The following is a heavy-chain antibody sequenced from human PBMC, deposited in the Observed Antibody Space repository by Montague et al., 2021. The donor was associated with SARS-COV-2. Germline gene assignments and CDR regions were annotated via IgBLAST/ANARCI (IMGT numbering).Heavy chain of an antibody. J-gene: IGHJ6*02. V-gene: IGHV4-59*01. D-gene: IGHD2-2*01. Sequence: SETLSLTCTVSGGSLSSYYWSWIRQPPGRGLQWIGYISYSGSTNYNPSLKSRVPISVYTSKYHFTLGLSSVTAADTAVYYCANFRRTQLLGGTLYYGMDFWGQGTMVTVSS. CDR2: ISYSGST. CDR3: ANFRRTQLLGGTLYYGMDF. CDR1: GGSLSSYY.